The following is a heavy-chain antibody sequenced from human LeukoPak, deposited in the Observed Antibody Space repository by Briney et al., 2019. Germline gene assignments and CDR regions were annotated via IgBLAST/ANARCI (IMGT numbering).Heavy chain of an antibody. D-gene: IGHD5-12*01. CDR3: GKDTGYSGTYLVDY. CDR1: GFTFSLYW. Sequence: GGSLRLSCAASGFTFSLYWMNWVRRASGEGLEWVANIKQDGSEKNYVDSVKGRFTISRDNSKNTLYLQMNNLRPEDTALYYCGKDTGYSGTYLVDYWGQGTLVTVSS. V-gene: IGHV3-7*03. CDR2: IKQDGSEK. J-gene: IGHJ4*02.